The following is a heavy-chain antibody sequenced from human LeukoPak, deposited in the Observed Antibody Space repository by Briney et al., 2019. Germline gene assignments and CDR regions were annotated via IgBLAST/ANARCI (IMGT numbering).Heavy chain of an antibody. D-gene: IGHD6-19*01. CDR3: AKSMTLQWRGFFDL. J-gene: IGHJ2*01. CDR2: ISDSGANT. Sequence: GGSLRLSCAASGFTFSDYYMSWVRQAPGKGLEWVSTISDSGANTYYADSVRGRFTISRDNSKNTLYLQKNSLRADDTAIYYCAKSMTLQWRGFFDLWGRGTHVTVSS. V-gene: IGHV3-23*01. CDR1: GFTFSDYY.